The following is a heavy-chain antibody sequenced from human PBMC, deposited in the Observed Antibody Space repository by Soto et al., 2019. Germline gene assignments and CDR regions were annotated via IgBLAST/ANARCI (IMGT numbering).Heavy chain of an antibody. CDR3: ARQIYDSDSGPNFQYYFDS. D-gene: IGHD3-22*01. J-gene: IGHJ4*02. CDR1: GYSFAGYW. V-gene: IGHV5-10-1*01. CDR2: IDPSDSQT. Sequence: PVESLKISCKGPGYSFAGYWITWVRQMPGKGLEWMGRIDPSDSQTYYSPSFLVHVTISSSKSITTVFLQWSGLRASDTAMYYCARQIYDSDSGPNFQYYFDSWGQGTLVTVSS.